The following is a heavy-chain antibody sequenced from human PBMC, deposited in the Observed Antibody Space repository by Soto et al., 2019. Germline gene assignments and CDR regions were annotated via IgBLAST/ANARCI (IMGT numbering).Heavy chain of an antibody. CDR1: DGSASRFY. CDR3: ERSLTGYTLFDS. Sequence: SETLSLTCSVSDGSASRFYWNWIRQPPGKGMEWIGSIFYSGATNYNPSLKSRVTISVGTSKDQFSLNLSSVTAAAMAVYFCERSLTGYTLFDSWGQGTLVPVSS. J-gene: IGHJ5*01. D-gene: IGHD5-18*01. CDR2: IFYSGAT. V-gene: IGHV4-59*08.